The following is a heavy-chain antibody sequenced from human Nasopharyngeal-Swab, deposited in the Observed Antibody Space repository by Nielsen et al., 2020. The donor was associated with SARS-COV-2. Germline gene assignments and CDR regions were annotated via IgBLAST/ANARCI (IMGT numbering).Heavy chain of an antibody. J-gene: IGHJ4*02. D-gene: IGHD6-19*01. CDR3: ASIIAVAGTDY. Sequence: WIRQPPGKGLEWIGYIYYSGSTYYNPSLKSRVTISVDTSKNQFSLKLSSVTAADTAVYYCASIIAVAGTDYWGQGTPVTVSS. V-gene: IGHV4-30-4*01. CDR2: IYYSGST.